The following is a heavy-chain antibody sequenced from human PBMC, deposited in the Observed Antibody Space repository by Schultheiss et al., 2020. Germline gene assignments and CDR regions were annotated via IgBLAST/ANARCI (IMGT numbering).Heavy chain of an antibody. V-gene: IGHV3-66*01. CDR3: ARGDYYYMDV. Sequence: GGSLRLSCAASGFTFSNAWMSWVRQAPGKGLEWVSVIYSGGSTYYADSVKGRFTISRDNAKNTLYLQMNSLRAEDTAVYYCARGDYYYMDVWGKGTTVTVYS. CDR1: GFTFSNAW. J-gene: IGHJ6*03. CDR2: IYSGGST.